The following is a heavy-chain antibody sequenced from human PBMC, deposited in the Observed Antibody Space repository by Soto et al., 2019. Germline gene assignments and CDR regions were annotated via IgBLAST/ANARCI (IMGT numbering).Heavy chain of an antibody. CDR2: ISYDSSNT. CDR1: GFTFSYG. D-gene: IGHD2-15*01. CDR3: ANLGIGYCSVNTCDDD. J-gene: IGHJ4*02. Sequence: VQLLESGGGLIQPGGSLRLSCAASGFTFSYGIHWLRQAPGKGLEWVAYISYDSSNTFYGDSVKGRFTISRDNSKNTQFLQMNSLRAEDTAVYYCANLGIGYCSVNTCDDDWRQGTLVAVSS. V-gene: IGHV3-30*18.